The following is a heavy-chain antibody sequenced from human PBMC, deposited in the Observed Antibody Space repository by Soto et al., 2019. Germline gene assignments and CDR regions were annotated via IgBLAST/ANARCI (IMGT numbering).Heavy chain of an antibody. V-gene: IGHV3-74*01. CDR3: ARRYSSSSREDYYYGMDV. CDR1: GFTFRSSC. J-gene: IGHJ6*02. Sequence: GGSLRLSCAASGFTFRSSCMHWVRQAPGKGLVWVSRIKSDGSSTSYADSVKGRFTISRDNAKNTLYLQMNSLRAEDTAVYYCARRYSSSSREDYYYGMDVWGQGATVTVSS. CDR2: IKSDGSST. D-gene: IGHD6-6*01.